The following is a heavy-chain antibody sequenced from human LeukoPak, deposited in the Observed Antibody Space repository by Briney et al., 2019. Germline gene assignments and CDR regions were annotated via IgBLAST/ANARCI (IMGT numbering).Heavy chain of an antibody. J-gene: IGHJ4*02. Sequence: SETLSLTCTVSGGSISSYYWSWIRQPAGKGLEWIGRIYTSGSTNYNPSLKSRVTMSVDTSKNQFSLKLSSVTAADTAVYYCASGGLITGTTPESDYWGQGTLVTVSS. CDR1: GGSISSYY. D-gene: IGHD1-7*01. CDR2: IYTSGST. CDR3: ASGGLITGTTPESDY. V-gene: IGHV4-4*07.